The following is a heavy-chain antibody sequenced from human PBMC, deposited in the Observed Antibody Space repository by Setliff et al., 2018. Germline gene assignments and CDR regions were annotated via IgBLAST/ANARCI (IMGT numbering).Heavy chain of an antibody. CDR2: IYSDGST. CDR1: GFTVSSNY. Sequence: LRLSCAASGFTVSSNYMSWVRQAPGKGLEWVSVIYSDGSTYHADSVKGRFTISRDNSKNTLYLQMNSLRAEDTAVYYCARDIRDNFWSGYYIYYYYGMDVWGQGTTVTSP. D-gene: IGHD3-3*01. V-gene: IGHV3-66*01. CDR3: ARDIRDNFWSGYYIYYYYGMDV. J-gene: IGHJ6*02.